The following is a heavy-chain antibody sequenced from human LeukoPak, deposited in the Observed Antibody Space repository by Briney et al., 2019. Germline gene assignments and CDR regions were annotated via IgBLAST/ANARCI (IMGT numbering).Heavy chain of an antibody. D-gene: IGHD4-17*01. CDR1: GFTLSDHY. CDR3: ARRATVTTFPPSDAFDI. V-gene: IGHV3-72*01. Sequence: GGSLRLSCAASGFTLSDHYMGWVRQAPGKGLEWVGRSRNKANKYTTEYAAAVKGRFTISRDESEKSVYLQMNSLKSEDTAVYYCARRATVTTFPPSDAFDIWGQGTMVTVSS. CDR2: SRNKANKYTT. J-gene: IGHJ3*02.